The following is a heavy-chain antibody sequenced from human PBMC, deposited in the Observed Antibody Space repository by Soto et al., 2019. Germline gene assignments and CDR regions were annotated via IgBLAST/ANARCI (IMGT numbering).Heavy chain of an antibody. CDR1: GGTFSSYA. CDR2: IIPIFGTA. CDR3: ARDRIEATNTYYYYYGMDV. V-gene: IGHV1-69*06. D-gene: IGHD1-26*01. J-gene: IGHJ6*02. Sequence: VASVKVSCKASGGTFSSYAISWVRQAPGQGLEWMGGIIPIFGTANYAQKFQGRVTITADKSTSTAYMELSSLRSEDTAVYYCARDRIEATNTYYYYYGMDVWGQGTTVTVSS.